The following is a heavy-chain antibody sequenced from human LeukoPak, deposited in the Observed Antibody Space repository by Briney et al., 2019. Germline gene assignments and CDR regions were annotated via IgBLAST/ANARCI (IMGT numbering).Heavy chain of an antibody. CDR1: GFTFSDYY. V-gene: IGHV3-11*04. J-gene: IGHJ4*02. CDR2: ISSSGSTI. Sequence: GGSLRLSCAASGFTFSDYYMSWIRQAPGKGLEWVSYISSSGSTIYYADSVKGRFTISRDNAKNSLYLQMNSLRAEDTAVYYCASGCDSSGYYYSEFDYWGQGTLVTVSS. CDR3: ASGCDSSGYYYSEFDY. D-gene: IGHD3-22*01.